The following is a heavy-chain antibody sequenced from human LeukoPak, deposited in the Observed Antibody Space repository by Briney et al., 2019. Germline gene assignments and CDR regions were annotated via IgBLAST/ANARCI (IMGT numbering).Heavy chain of an antibody. CDR2: INAGNGNT. Sequence: GASVKVSCKASGYTFTSYAMHWVRQAPGQRLEWMGWINAGNGNTKYSQKFQGRVTITRDTSASTAYMELSSLRSEDTAVYYCARMYSSSWHKANWFDPWGQGTLVTVSS. V-gene: IGHV1-3*01. CDR1: GYTFTSYA. CDR3: ARMYSSSWHKANWFDP. D-gene: IGHD6-13*01. J-gene: IGHJ5*02.